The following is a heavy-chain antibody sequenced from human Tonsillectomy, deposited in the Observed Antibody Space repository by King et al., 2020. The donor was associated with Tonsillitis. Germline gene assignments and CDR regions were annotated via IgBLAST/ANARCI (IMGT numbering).Heavy chain of an antibody. V-gene: IGHV4-59*01. J-gene: IGHJ4*02. Sequence: VQLQESGPGLVKPSETLSLTCTVSGGSISSYYWSWIRQPPGKGLEWIGYIYYSGSSNYNPSLKSRVSISVDTSKNQFSLRLSSVTAADTAVYYSARVPLPDIYGDPDHYDYFDYWGQGTLVTVSS. CDR3: ARVPLPDIYGDPDHYDYFDY. CDR2: IYYSGSS. CDR1: GGSISSYY. D-gene: IGHD4-17*01.